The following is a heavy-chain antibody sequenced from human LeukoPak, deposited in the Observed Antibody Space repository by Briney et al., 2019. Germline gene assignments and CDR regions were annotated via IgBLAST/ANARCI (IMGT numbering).Heavy chain of an antibody. V-gene: IGHV3-33*08. D-gene: IGHD3-3*01. CDR3: ARDYAGITIFGVVPRNAFDI. CDR1: GFTFSSYS. Sequence: PGGSLRLSCAASGFTFSSYSMNWVRQAPGKGLEWVAVIWYDGSNKYYADSVKGRFTISRDNSKNTLYLQMNSLRAEDTAVYYCARDYAGITIFGVVPRNAFDIWGQGTMVTVSS. CDR2: IWYDGSNK. J-gene: IGHJ3*02.